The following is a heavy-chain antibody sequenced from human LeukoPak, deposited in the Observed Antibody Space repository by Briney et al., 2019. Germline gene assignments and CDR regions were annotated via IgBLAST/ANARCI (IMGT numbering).Heavy chain of an antibody. J-gene: IGHJ3*02. CDR2: IDLAGEYT. CDR1: GSTFSDYW. CDR3: ASGNSHAFDI. Sequence: GGSLRLSCAASGSTFSDYWMHWVRQAPGKGLVWVSRIDLAGEYTTYADSVKGRFTISRDNAKNTLYLQMNSLRAEDTAVYYCASGNSHAFDIWGQGTMVTVSS. V-gene: IGHV3-74*01.